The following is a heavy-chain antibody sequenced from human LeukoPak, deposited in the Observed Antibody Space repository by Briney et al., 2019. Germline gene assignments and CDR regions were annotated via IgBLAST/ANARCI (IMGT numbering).Heavy chain of an antibody. D-gene: IGHD3-16*01. Sequence: SVKVSCKASGGTSSTYAITWVRQAPGQGLEWMGGITPIFNTPNYAQKFQGRVTIITDESTNTAYMDLSSLTSDDTAVYYCATAVGGGSLRYYYHYMDVWGKGTTVTVSS. CDR2: ITPIFNTP. J-gene: IGHJ6*03. CDR1: GGTSSTYA. V-gene: IGHV1-69*05. CDR3: ATAVGGGSLRYYYHYMDV.